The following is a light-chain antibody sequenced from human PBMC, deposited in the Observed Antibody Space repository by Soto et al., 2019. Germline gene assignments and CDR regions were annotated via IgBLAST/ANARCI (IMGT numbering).Light chain of an antibody. CDR1: QSASSSY. Sequence: EIVLTQPPGTLSLSPGERATLSRRASQSASSSYLAWYQQKPGQAPRLLIYGASTRATGIPDRFSGSGSGTDFTLTISGLEPEDFAVYYCQQYGSSPWTFGQGTKVDIK. J-gene: IGKJ1*01. CDR2: GAS. CDR3: QQYGSSPWT. V-gene: IGKV3-20*01.